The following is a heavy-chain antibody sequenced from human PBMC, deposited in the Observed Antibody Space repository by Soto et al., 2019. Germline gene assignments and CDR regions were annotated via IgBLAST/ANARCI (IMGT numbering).Heavy chain of an antibody. D-gene: IGHD6-13*01. Sequence: SLRLSCSASGFTFDDYAMHWGRQVPGKGLEWVSGINWNSGSIGYADSVKGRFAISRDNAKNSLHLQMNSLRAEDTAFYYCVKDESINWYSGHFRHWGQGTLVTVSS. V-gene: IGHV3-9*01. CDR1: GFTFDDYA. CDR2: INWNSGSI. J-gene: IGHJ1*01. CDR3: VKDESINWYSGHFRH.